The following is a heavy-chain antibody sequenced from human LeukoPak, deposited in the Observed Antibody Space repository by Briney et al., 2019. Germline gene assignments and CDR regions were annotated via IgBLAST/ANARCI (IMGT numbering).Heavy chain of an antibody. V-gene: IGHV3-21*01. CDR1: GFNFSSHS. CDR3: ARDRAPHYCGGSGDY. Sequence: GGSLRLSCAPSGFNFSSHSMNWVPQAPGKGLEWVSSISSNSSYISYADSVKGRFTISRDNAKYSLYLQMNSLRAEDTAVYYCARDRAPHYCGGSGDYWGQGTLVTVSS. J-gene: IGHJ4*02. CDR2: ISSNSSYI. D-gene: IGHD4-23*01.